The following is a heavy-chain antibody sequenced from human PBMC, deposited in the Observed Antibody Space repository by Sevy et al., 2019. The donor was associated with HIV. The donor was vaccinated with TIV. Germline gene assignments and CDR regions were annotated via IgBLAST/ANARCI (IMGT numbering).Heavy chain of an antibody. Sequence: SETLSLTCAVYGGSFSGYYWSWIRQPPGKGLEWIGEINHSGSTNYNPSLKSRVTISVDTSKNQFSLKLSSVTAADTAVYYCARGLKREGRGVATIRGYYYHMDVWGKGTTVTVSS. D-gene: IGHD5-12*01. V-gene: IGHV4-34*01. CDR1: GGSFSGYY. CDR3: ARGLKREGRGVATIRGYYYHMDV. J-gene: IGHJ6*03. CDR2: INHSGST.